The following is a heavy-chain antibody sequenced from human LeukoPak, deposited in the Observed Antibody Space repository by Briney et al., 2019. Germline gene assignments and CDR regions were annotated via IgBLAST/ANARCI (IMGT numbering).Heavy chain of an antibody. Sequence: PGGSLRLSCAVSGFTLSSYWMNWVRQAPGKGLEWVASIRQDGGEKSYVDSVKGRFTISRDNTKNSLYLQINSLRAEDTAVYYCARDGTAAGLYFDLWGQGTLVTVSS. CDR3: ARDGTAAGLYFDL. J-gene: IGHJ4*01. CDR2: IRQDGGEK. V-gene: IGHV3-7*01. D-gene: IGHD6-13*01. CDR1: GFTLSSYW.